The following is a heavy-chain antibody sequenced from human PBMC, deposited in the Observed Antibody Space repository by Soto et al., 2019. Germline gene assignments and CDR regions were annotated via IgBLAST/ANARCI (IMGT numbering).Heavy chain of an antibody. Sequence: ASVKVSCKASGYTFTSYYMHWVRQAPGQGLEWMGIINPSGGSTNYAQKFQGRVTMTRDRSTSTVYMELSSQRSEGTDVYYYTRAPPKYGSGGSCYSGWFDPWGQGTLVTVSS. CDR1: GYTFTSYY. D-gene: IGHD2-15*01. V-gene: IGHV1-46*03. CDR2: INPSGGST. J-gene: IGHJ5*02. CDR3: TRAPPKYGSGGSCYSGWFDP.